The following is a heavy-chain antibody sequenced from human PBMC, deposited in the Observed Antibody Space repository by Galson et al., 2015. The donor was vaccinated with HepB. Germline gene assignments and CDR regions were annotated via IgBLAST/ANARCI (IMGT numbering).Heavy chain of an antibody. J-gene: IGHJ3*02. D-gene: IGHD4-17*01. CDR3: ARLLRTTNSARVAFDI. CDR1: GYSFTSYW. Sequence: QSGAEVKKPGESLKIFCKDSGYSFTSYWIGWVRQMPGKGLEWMGIIYPGDSDTRYSPSFQGQVTISADKSISTAYLQWSSLKASDTAKYYCARLLRTTNSARVAFDIWGQGTMVTVSS. CDR2: IYPGDSDT. V-gene: IGHV5-51*03.